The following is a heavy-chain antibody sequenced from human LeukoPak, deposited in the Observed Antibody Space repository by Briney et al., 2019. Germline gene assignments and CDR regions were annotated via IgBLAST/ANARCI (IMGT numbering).Heavy chain of an antibody. CDR3: ARTNGWNNWFDP. Sequence: PSETLSLTCAVYGGSFSGYYWSWIRQPAGKGLEWIGRIYTSGSTNYNPSLKSRVTMSVDTSKNQFSLKLSSVTAADTAVYYCARTNGWNNWFDPWGQGTLVTVSS. CDR1: GGSFSGYY. J-gene: IGHJ5*02. V-gene: IGHV4-59*10. CDR2: IYTSGST. D-gene: IGHD2-8*01.